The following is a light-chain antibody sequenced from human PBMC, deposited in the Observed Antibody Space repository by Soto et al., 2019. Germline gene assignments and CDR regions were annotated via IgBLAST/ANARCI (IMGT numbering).Light chain of an antibody. CDR1: QSVLYSSNNNKY. CDR3: QQYSRTQYT. J-gene: IGKJ2*01. V-gene: IGKV4-1*01. CDR2: WAS. Sequence: IVMTQSADSLAVSVGEGSTINCKSSQSVLYSSNNNKYLALYQQKPGQPPKLLIYWASTRESGVPDPLSCSGSGTDFTLTISSLQAEDVEVYSCQQYSRTQYTFGQGTKLEIK.